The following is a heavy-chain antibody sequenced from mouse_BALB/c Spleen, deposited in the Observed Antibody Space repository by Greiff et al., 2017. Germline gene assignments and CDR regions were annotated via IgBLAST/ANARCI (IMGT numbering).Heavy chain of an antibody. CDR2: ISDGGSYT. V-gene: IGHV5-4*02. Sequence: EVKLMESGGGLVKPGGSLKLSCAASGFTFSDYYMYWVRQTPEKRLEWVATISDGGSYTYYPDSVKGRFTISRDNAKNNLYLQMSSLKSEDTAMYYCARTTTAHAMDYWGQGTSVTVSS. J-gene: IGHJ4*01. D-gene: IGHD1-2*01. CDR3: ARTTTAHAMDY. CDR1: GFTFSDYY.